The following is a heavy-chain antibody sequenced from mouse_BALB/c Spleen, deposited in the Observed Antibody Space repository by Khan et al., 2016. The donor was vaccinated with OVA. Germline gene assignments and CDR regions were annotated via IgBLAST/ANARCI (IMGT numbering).Heavy chain of an antibody. CDR2: ISYSGST. V-gene: IGHV3-2*02. D-gene: IGHD1-2*01. CDR3: ARTARIKY. Sequence: EVQLQESGPGLVKPSQSLSLTCTVTGYSITSGYGWNWIRQFPGNQLEWMGYISYSGSTNYNPSLKSRITITRDTSKNQFFLQLNAVTTEDTATYYCARTARIKYWGQGTTLTVSS. J-gene: IGHJ2*01. CDR1: GYSITSGYG.